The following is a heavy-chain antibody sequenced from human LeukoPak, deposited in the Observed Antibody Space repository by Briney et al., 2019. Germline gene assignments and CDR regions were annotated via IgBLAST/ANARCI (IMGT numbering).Heavy chain of an antibody. Sequence: SETLSLTCAVYGGSFSGYYWSWIRQPPGKGPEWIGEINHSGSTNYNPSLKSRVTISVDTSKNQFSLKLSSVTAADTAVYYCARGVATIVGYYYGMDVWGQGTTVTVSS. D-gene: IGHD5-12*01. CDR1: GGSFSGYY. CDR2: INHSGST. CDR3: ARGVATIVGYYYGMDV. J-gene: IGHJ6*02. V-gene: IGHV4-34*01.